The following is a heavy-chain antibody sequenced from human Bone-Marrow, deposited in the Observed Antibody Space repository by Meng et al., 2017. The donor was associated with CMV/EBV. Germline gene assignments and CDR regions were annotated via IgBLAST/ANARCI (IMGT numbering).Heavy chain of an antibody. V-gene: IGHV3-33*01. CDR2: IWYDGSNI. J-gene: IGHJ4*02. D-gene: IGHD2-2*01. CDR1: GFSFSNSG. CDR3: ARGYCSSTNCYYYFDY. Sequence: SGFSFSNSGMHWVRQAPGKGLEWVALIWYDGSNIDYADSVKGRFTISRDNSKNTLYLQMNSLRAEDTAVYYCARGYCSSTNCYYYFDYWGQGTLVTVSS.